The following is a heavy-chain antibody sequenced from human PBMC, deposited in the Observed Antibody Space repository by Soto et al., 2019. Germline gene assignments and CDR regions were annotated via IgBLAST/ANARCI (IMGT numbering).Heavy chain of an antibody. J-gene: IGHJ4*01. CDR3: ARESEDLTSNFDY. CDR1: GFTFTRYS. CDR2: ISSTTNYI. V-gene: IGHV3-21*06. Sequence: GGSLRFSCAASGFTFTRYSMNWVRQAPGKGLEWVPSISSTTNYIYYGDSMKGRFTISRDNAKNSLYLEMNSLRAEDTAVYYCARESEDLTSNFDYWGHGTLVTVSS.